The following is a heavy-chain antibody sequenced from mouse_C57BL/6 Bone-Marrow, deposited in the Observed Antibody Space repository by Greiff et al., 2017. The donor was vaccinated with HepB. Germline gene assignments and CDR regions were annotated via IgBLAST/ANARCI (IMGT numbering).Heavy chain of an antibody. CDR1: GFNIKDDY. J-gene: IGHJ3*01. CDR2: IDPENGDT. V-gene: IGHV14-4*01. Sequence: VQLKQSGAELVRPGASVKLSCTASGFNIKDDYMHWVKQRPEQGLEWIGWIDPENGDTEYASKFQGKATITADTSSNTAYLQLSSLTSEDTAVYYCTYDYPFAYWGQGTLVTVSA. D-gene: IGHD2-4*01. CDR3: TYDYPFAY.